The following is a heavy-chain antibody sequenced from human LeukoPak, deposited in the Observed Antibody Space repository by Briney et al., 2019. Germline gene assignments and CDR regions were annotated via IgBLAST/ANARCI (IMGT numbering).Heavy chain of an antibody. J-gene: IGHJ6*03. V-gene: IGHV4-61*02. CDR3: ERATMGNYYYNYYIDV. CDR1: GGSISSGSYY. Sequence: PSQTLSLTCTVPGGSISSGSYYWSWIRQPAGKGLEWIGRIYTSGSTNYNPSLKSRVTISVDTSKNQFSLKLSSVPDADTAVYFCERATMGNYYYNYYIDVWGKGTPVTVSS. CDR2: IYTSGST. D-gene: IGHD3-10*01.